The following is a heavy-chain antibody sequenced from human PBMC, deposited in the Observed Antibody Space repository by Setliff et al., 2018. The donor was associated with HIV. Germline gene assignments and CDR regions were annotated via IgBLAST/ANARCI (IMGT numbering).Heavy chain of an antibody. Sequence: ASVKVSCKTSGYIFTSYGIAWVRQAPGQGLEWMGWISGYNGNTKYSEKFQGRVTITRDTAASTVYMELSSLKSEDTAVYYCAREGQWLAWGQGTLVTVSS. D-gene: IGHD6-19*01. V-gene: IGHV1-18*01. CDR1: GYIFTSYG. CDR2: ISGYNGNT. J-gene: IGHJ5*02. CDR3: AREGQWLA.